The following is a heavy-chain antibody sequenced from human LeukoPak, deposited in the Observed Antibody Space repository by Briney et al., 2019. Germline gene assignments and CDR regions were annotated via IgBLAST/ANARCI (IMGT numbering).Heavy chain of an antibody. J-gene: IGHJ3*02. V-gene: IGHV4-30-2*01. D-gene: IGHD2-2*01. Sequence: SETLSLTCTVSGGSISSGGYYWSWIRQPPGKGLEWIGYIYHSGSTYYNPSLKSRVTISVDRSKNQFSLKLSSVTAADTAVYYCASGGEYQLLSDAFDIWGQGTMVTVSS. CDR2: IYHSGST. CDR3: ASGGEYQLLSDAFDI. CDR1: GGSISSGGYY.